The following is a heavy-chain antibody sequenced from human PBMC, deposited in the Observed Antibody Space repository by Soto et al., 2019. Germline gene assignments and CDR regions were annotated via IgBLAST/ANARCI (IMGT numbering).Heavy chain of an antibody. CDR3: AKEMTSGYYLFDY. CDR2: ISGTGGST. Sequence: EVQLLQSGGGLVQPGGSLRLCCAASGFTFTSYAMSWVRQAPGKGLEWVSTISGTGGSTYYPDSVKGRFTISRDNSKNTVYLQMNSLRAEDAAVYYCAKEMTSGYYLFDYWGQGTLVTVSS. J-gene: IGHJ4*02. CDR1: GFTFTSYA. D-gene: IGHD3-22*01. V-gene: IGHV3-23*01.